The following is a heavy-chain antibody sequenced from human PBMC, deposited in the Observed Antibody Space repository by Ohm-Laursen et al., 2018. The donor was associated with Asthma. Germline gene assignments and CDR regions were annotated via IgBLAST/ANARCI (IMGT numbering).Heavy chain of an antibody. CDR1: GFTFSDYY. CDR3: ARIAAAGNWFDP. V-gene: IGHV3-11*01. D-gene: IGHD6-13*01. J-gene: IGHJ5*02. Sequence: SLRLSCSAPGFTFSDYYMSWIRQAPGKGLEWVSYISSSGSTIYYADSVKGRFTISRDNAKNSLYLQMNSLRAEDTAVYYCARIAAAGNWFDPWGQGTLVTVSS. CDR2: ISSSGSTI.